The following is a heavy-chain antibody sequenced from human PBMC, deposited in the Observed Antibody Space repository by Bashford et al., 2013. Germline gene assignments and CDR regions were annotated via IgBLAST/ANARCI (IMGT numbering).Heavy chain of an antibody. Sequence: ASVKVSCKTSGYTFTTYGINWVRQAPGQGLEWMGWINPNSGGTNYAQKFQGWVTMTRDTSISTAYMELSRLRSDDTAVYYCARAFGSWYVWFDPWGQGTLVTVSS. CDR1: GYTFTTYG. D-gene: IGHD6-13*01. CDR3: ARAFGSWYVWFDP. CDR2: INPNSGGT. V-gene: IGHV1-2*04. J-gene: IGHJ5*02.